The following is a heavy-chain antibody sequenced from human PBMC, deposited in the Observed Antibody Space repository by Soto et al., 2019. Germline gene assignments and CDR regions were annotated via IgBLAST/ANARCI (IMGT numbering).Heavy chain of an antibody. CDR3: ARYSRPMKTYDSNPGWFDP. CDR1: CGSMNIYY. Sequence: SETLSLTCTVSCGSMNIYYWTWIRHPPGKELEWIGCVRDPGSTNYNPSLKSRATTSIDTSRNQFSLSLSSVTAAGTAVYFCARYSRPMKTYDSNPGWFDPWGQRTVDTVSS. V-gene: IGHV4-59*01. CDR2: VRDPGST. J-gene: IGHJ5*02. D-gene: IGHD3-22*01.